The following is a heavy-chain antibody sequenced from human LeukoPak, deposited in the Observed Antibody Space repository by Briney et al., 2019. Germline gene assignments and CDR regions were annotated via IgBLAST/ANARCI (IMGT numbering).Heavy chain of an antibody. D-gene: IGHD6-13*01. V-gene: IGHV4-4*07. Sequence: SETLSLTCIVAGVSISSFYWSWIRQPAGKGLGWIGRIYTSGSTNYNPSLKSPVAMSVDTSKNQFSLKLSSVTAADTAVYYCARCIAAAGTGNNWFDPWGQGTLVTVSS. CDR3: ARCIAAAGTGNNWFDP. J-gene: IGHJ5*02. CDR1: GVSISSFY. CDR2: IYTSGST.